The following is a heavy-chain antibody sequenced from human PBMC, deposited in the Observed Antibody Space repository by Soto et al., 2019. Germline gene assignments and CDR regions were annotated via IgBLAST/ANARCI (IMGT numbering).Heavy chain of an antibody. CDR2: IKQDGSEK. V-gene: IGHV3-7*03. D-gene: IGHD4-17*01. CDR3: ARDFGTDYGGKGGAVEFDY. Sequence: RLSCADSGFTFSGYWMSSVRQAPGKGLGWVANIKQDGSEKYYVDSVKGRFTISRDNAKNSLYLQMNSLRAEDTAVYYCARDFGTDYGGKGGAVEFDYWGQGTLVTVSS. CDR1: GFTFSGYW. J-gene: IGHJ4*02.